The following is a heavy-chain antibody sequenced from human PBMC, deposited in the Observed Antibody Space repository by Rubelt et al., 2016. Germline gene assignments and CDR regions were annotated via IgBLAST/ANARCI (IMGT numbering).Heavy chain of an antibody. V-gene: IGHV4-38-2*02. CDR1: GYSISSGYY. CDR3: ARDHSSGWYLEGFFDY. J-gene: IGHJ4*02. D-gene: IGHD6-19*01. Sequence: QVQLQESGPGLVKPSETLSLTCTVSGYSISSGYYWGWIRQPPGKGLEWIGSIYHSGSTYYNPSLKSRVTISVDTSTNQFSLRLSAVTAADTAVYYCARDHSSGWYLEGFFDYWGQGTLVTVSP. CDR2: IYHSGST.